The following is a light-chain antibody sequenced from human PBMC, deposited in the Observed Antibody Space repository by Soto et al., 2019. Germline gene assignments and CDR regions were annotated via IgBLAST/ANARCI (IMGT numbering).Light chain of an antibody. J-gene: IGKJ4*01. CDR1: QGLSSS. V-gene: IGKV1-9*01. CDR3: PYVNSYPLS. Sequence: DIQLTQSPSFLSASVGDRVTITCRASQGLSSSLAWYQQKPGKAPKLLISLASTLQSGVPSRFSGSGSGAELTLTLSSLQPEDFATYFCPYVNSYPLSFGGGTKVESK. CDR2: LAS.